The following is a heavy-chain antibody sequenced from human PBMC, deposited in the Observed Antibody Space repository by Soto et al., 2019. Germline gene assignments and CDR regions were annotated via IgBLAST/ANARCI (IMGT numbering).Heavy chain of an antibody. CDR1: GYTLTELS. CDR2: FDPEDGET. CDR3: ATVPSRYYYYGMDV. Sequence: ASVKVSCKVSGYTLTELSMHWVRQAPGKGLEWMGGFDPEDGETIYAQKFQGRVTMTEDASTDTAYMELSSLRSEDTAVYYCATVPSRYYYYGMDVWGQGTTVTVSS. V-gene: IGHV1-24*01. D-gene: IGHD6-6*01. J-gene: IGHJ6*02.